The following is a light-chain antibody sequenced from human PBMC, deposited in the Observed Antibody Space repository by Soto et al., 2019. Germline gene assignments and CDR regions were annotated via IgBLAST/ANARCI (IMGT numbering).Light chain of an antibody. CDR3: QQSDSLPIT. Sequence: DIQMTQSPSSLSASVGDRVTITCRESQDISNYLNWYQQRPGKAPKLLIYDASNLERGVPPRFIGTRSGTHFTFAITSLQPEDVATYYCQQSDSLPITFSPGTRLEI. CDR2: DAS. CDR1: QDISNY. V-gene: IGKV1-33*01. J-gene: IGKJ5*01.